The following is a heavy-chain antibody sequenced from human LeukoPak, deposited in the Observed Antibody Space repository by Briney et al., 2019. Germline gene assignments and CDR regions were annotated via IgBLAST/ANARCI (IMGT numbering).Heavy chain of an antibody. CDR3: ARHGGPSRGLVLGFDY. Sequence: PSETLSLTCTVSGGSISSSSYNWGWIRQPPGKGLEWIVTISSPGNRYSNPSLKSRVTISVDTSKNPLSLQLSSVTAADTAVYYCARHGGPSRGLVLGFDYWGQGALVTVSS. CDR2: ISSPGNR. CDR1: GGSISSSSYN. J-gene: IGHJ4*02. V-gene: IGHV4-39*01. D-gene: IGHD6-19*01.